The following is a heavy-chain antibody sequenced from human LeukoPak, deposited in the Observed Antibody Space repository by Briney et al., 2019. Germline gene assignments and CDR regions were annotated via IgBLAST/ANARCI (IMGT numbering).Heavy chain of an antibody. CDR1: GDSISSYY. J-gene: IGHJ3*02. CDR2: IYYSGST. V-gene: IGHV4-59*01. Sequence: PSGTLSLTCSVSGDSISSYYWNWIRQPPGKGLEWIGYIYYSGSTKYNPSLKSRVTISVDKSKNQFSLKLRSVTAADTAVYYCARSNWGLVAFDIWGQGTMVTVSS. CDR3: ARSNWGLVAFDI. D-gene: IGHD7-27*01.